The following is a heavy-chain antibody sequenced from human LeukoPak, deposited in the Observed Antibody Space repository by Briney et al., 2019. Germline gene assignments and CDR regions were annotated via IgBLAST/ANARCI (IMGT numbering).Heavy chain of an antibody. V-gene: IGHV3-7*03. CDR3: ARIQYGHPGWFYP. Sequence: GGSLRLSCAASVLTFSNYWMSWVRQAPAKGLAWVANIKKEGSEKYYVDSVKGRFTISRDNAKNSLYLQMNSLRAEDTAVYYCARIQYGHPGWFYPWGQGTLVTVSS. CDR1: VLTFSNYW. CDR2: IKKEGSEK. D-gene: IGHD4-17*01. J-gene: IGHJ5*02.